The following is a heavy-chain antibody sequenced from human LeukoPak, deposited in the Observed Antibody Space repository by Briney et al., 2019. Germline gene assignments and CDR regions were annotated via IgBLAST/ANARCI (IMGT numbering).Heavy chain of an antibody. Sequence: GASVKVSCKASGYAFTSYDINWVRQATGQGLEWMGWMNPNSGNTGYAQKFQGRVTMTRDTSTSTVYMELSSLRSEDTAVYYCARDASRGYQLLLGWFDPWGQGTLVTVSS. CDR2: MNPNSGNT. CDR1: GYAFTSYD. J-gene: IGHJ5*02. V-gene: IGHV1-8*01. CDR3: ARDASRGYQLLLGWFDP. D-gene: IGHD2-2*01.